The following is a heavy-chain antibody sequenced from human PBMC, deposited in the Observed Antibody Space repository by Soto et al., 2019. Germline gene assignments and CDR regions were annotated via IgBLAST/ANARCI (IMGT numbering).Heavy chain of an antibody. CDR2: SIPILDVA. Sequence: QVQLVQSGAEVKKPGSSVRVSCKASGDTFSTYTISWVRQAPGQGFEWLGRSIPILDVANYAQSCQGRVTITADKSTSTAYMELNSLRSEDTAVYYCARDSGNQLLIDYWGQGTLVTVSS. D-gene: IGHD2-2*01. CDR1: GDTFSTYT. CDR3: ARDSGNQLLIDY. J-gene: IGHJ4*02. V-gene: IGHV1-69*08.